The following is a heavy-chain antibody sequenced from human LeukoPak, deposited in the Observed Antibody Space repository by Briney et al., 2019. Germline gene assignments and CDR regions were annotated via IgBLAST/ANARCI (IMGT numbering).Heavy chain of an antibody. V-gene: IGHV3-33*06. CDR2: IWFDGSNK. J-gene: IGHJ4*02. Sequence: GGSLRLSCAASGFTFSSYGMHWVRQAPGKGLEWVTVIWFDGSNKYYADSVKGRFTISRDNSKNTLYLQMNSLRAEDTAVYYCAKDPSGRWSGSYVDYWGQGTLVTVSS. CDR1: GFTFSSYG. CDR3: AKDPSGRWSGSYVDY. D-gene: IGHD1-26*01.